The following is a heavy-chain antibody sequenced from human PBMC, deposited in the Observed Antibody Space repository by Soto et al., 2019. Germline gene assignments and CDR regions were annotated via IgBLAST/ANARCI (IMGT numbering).Heavy chain of an antibody. CDR1: GYSFTSYC. V-gene: IGHV5-51*01. J-gene: IGHJ6*01. CDR2: IYPGDSDT. D-gene: IGHD5-12*01. Sequence: AESLTISCEVSGYSFTSYCIVSVLQMPGKGLESMGIIYPGDSDTRYSPSFQGQVTISADKSISTAYLQWSSLKASDTAMYYCARFRRGGYNYRSYYYYGMDVWGQGTTVTVSS. CDR3: ARFRRGGYNYRSYYYYGMDV.